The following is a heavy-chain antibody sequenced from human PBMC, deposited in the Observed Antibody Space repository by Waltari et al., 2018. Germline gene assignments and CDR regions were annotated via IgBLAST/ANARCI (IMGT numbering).Heavy chain of an antibody. J-gene: IGHJ5*02. V-gene: IGHV4-34*01. Sequence: QVQLQQWGAGLLKPSETLSLTCAVSGGSFSGYYWSWIRQPPGKGLEWIGEINHSGSTNYNTSLKSRVTISVDTSKNEFSLKLSSVTAADTAVYYCARRVRNRFDPWGQGTLVTVSS. CDR2: INHSGST. CDR3: ARRVRNRFDP. CDR1: GGSFSGYY.